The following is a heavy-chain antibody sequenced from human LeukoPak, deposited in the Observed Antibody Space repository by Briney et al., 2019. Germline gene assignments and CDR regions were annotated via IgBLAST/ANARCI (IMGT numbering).Heavy chain of an antibody. J-gene: IGHJ3*02. Sequence: PGGSLRLSCAASGFTFSSYVMSWVRQAPGKGLEWVSAISGSGGSTYYADSVKGRFTISRDNPKNTLYLQMNSLRAEDTAVYYCAKYSSGWYGSDAFDIWGQGTMVTVSS. V-gene: IGHV3-23*01. CDR3: AKYSSGWYGSDAFDI. CDR1: GFTFSSYV. CDR2: ISGSGGST. D-gene: IGHD6-19*01.